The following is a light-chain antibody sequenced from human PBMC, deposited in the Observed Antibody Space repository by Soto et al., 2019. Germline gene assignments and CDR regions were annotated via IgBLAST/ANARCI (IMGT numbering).Light chain of an antibody. Sequence: EIVLTQSPATLSLSPGERATLSCRASQSVSSYLAWYQQKPGQAPRLLIYAAFVRATGIPDRFSGSGSGTDFTLTISSLEPEDFAVYYCQQRSNWPTTFGQGTRLENK. V-gene: IGKV3-11*01. CDR2: AAF. J-gene: IGKJ5*01. CDR3: QQRSNWPTT. CDR1: QSVSSY.